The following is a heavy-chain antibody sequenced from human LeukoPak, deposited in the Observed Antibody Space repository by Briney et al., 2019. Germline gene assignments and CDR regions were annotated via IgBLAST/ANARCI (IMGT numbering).Heavy chain of an antibody. CDR3: ARHERAAARPAWFDP. J-gene: IGHJ5*02. Sequence: SETLSLTCTVSGGSISSSSYYWGWIRQPPGKGLEWIGSIYYSGSTYYNPSLKSRVTISVDTSKNQFSLKLSSVTAADTAVYYCARHERAAARPAWFDPWGQGTLVTVSS. CDR2: IYYSGST. D-gene: IGHD6-6*01. V-gene: IGHV4-39*01. CDR1: GGSISSSSYY.